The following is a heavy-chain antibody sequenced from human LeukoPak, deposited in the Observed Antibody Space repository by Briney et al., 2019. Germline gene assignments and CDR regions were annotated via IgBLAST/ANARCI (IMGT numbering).Heavy chain of an antibody. D-gene: IGHD7-27*01. CDR2: IYYSGST. J-gene: IGHJ3*02. CDR1: GGSISSSSYY. CDR3: ARLTGEDAFDI. V-gene: IGHV4-39*01. Sequence: PSETLSLTCTVSGGSISSSSYYWGWIRQSPGKGLEWIGSIYYSGSTYYNPSLKSRVTISVDTSKNQFSLKLSSVTAADTAVYYCARLTGEDAFDIWGQGTMVTVSS.